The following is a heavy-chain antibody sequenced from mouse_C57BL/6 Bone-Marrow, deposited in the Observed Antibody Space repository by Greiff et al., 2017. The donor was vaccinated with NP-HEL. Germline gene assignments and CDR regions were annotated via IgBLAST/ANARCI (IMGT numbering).Heavy chain of an antibody. Sequence: QVQLQQSGPELVKPGASVKISCKASGYAFSSSWMNWVKQRPGKGLEWIGRIYPGDGDTNYNGKFKGKATLTADKSSSTAYMQLSSLTSEDSAVYFCARLKDYYSNGWFAYWGQGTLVTVAA. CDR1: GYAFSSSW. CDR2: IYPGDGDT. D-gene: IGHD2-5*01. CDR3: ARLKDYYSNGWFAY. V-gene: IGHV1-82*01. J-gene: IGHJ3*01.